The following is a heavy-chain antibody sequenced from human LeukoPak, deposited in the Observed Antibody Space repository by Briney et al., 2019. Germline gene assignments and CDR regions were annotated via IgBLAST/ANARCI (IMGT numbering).Heavy chain of an antibody. D-gene: IGHD6-13*01. CDR3: ARDCNPIAAAGQGY. Sequence: ASVKVSCKASGFTFTGYYMHWVRQAPGQGLEWIGWINPNSGGTNYAQKFQGRVTMTRDTSISTAYMELSRLRSNDTAVYYCARDCNPIAAAGQGYWGQGTLVTVSS. J-gene: IGHJ4*02. V-gene: IGHV1-2*02. CDR1: GFTFTGYY. CDR2: INPNSGGT.